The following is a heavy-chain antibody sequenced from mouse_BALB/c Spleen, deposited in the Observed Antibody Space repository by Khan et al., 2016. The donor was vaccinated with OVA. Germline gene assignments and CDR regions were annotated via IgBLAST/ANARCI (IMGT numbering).Heavy chain of an antibody. CDR2: ISYSGST. CDR3: ARTARIEY. V-gene: IGHV3-2*02. J-gene: IGHJ2*01. D-gene: IGHD1-2*01. CDR1: GYSITSGYG. Sequence: EVKLMESGPGLVKPSQSLSLTCTVTGYSITSGYGWNWIRQFPGNKLEWMGYISYSGSTNYNPSLKRRISITLDTSKNQLFLQLNSVTTEDTATYYCARTARIEYWGQGTTLTVSS.